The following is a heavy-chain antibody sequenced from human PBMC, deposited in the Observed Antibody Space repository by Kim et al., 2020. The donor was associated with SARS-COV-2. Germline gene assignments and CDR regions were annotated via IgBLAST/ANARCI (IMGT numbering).Heavy chain of an antibody. CDR3: ARDLWFGELLFDY. Sequence: GGSLRLSCAASGFTFSSYGMHWVRQAPGKGLEWVAVIWYDGSNKYYADSVKGRFTISRDNSKNTLYLQMNSLRAEDTAVYYCARDLWFGELLFDYWCQGTLVTVSS. CDR2: IWYDGSNK. D-gene: IGHD3-10*01. CDR1: GFTFSSYG. J-gene: IGHJ4*02. V-gene: IGHV3-33*01.